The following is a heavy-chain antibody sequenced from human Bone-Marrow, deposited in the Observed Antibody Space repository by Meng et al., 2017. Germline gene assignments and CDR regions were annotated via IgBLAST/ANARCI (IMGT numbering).Heavy chain of an antibody. CDR1: GGSISSYY. CDR3: ARGGSDRYSSSWYKLPGGYYYGMDV. J-gene: IGHJ6*02. Sequence: SETLSLTCTVSGGSISSYYWSWIRQPPGKGLEWIGYIYYSGSTNYNPSLKSRVTISVDTSKNQFSLKLSSVTAADTAVYYCARGGSDRYSSSWYKLPGGYYYGMDVWGQGTTVTVSS. CDR2: IYYSGST. V-gene: IGHV4-59*01. D-gene: IGHD6-13*01.